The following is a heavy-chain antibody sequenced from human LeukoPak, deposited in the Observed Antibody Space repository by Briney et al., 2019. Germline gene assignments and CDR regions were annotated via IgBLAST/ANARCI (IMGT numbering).Heavy chain of an antibody. J-gene: IGHJ4*02. CDR1: GFTFSSYA. Sequence: RGSLRLSCAASGFTFSSYAMRWVRQAPGKGLEWVSAISGSGTSTYYADSVKGRFTISRDNSKNTLYLEMNSLRAEDTAVYYCAARYSNSGWGVFVDYWGQGTLVTVSS. V-gene: IGHV3-23*01. CDR2: ISGSGTST. CDR3: AARYSNSGWGVFVDY. D-gene: IGHD6-13*01.